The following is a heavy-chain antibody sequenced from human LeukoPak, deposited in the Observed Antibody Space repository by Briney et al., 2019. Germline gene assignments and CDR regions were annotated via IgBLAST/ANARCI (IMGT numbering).Heavy chain of an antibody. V-gene: IGHV3-23*01. CDR2: ISGSGGST. CDR1: GFTFSSYA. D-gene: IGHD3-16*01. Sequence: GGSLRLSCAASGFTFSSYAMSWVRQAPAKGLEWVSAISGSGGSTYYADAVKGRFTISRDNSKNTLYLQMNSLRAEDTAVYYCAKVRDYVWGSYAFDIWGQGTMVTVSS. CDR3: AKVRDYVWGSYAFDI. J-gene: IGHJ3*02.